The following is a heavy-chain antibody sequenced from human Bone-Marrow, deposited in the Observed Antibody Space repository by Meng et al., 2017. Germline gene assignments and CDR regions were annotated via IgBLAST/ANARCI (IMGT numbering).Heavy chain of an antibody. CDR2: IHYSGMM. CDR3: ARQARYYDFRVDP. J-gene: IGHJ5*02. Sequence: QLQLQELGPGLVKPSETLSLTCTVSGGSISSSSYYWGWIRQPPGKGLEWIGNIHYSGMMYYNPSLRSRITISVDTSRNQFSLNLNSVTAADTAVYYCARQARYYDFRVDPWGQGSLVTVSS. V-gene: IGHV4-39*01. CDR1: GGSISSSSYY. D-gene: IGHD3-3*01.